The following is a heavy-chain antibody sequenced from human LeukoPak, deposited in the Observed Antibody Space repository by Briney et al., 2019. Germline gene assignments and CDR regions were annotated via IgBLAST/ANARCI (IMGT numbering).Heavy chain of an antibody. J-gene: IGHJ4*02. D-gene: IGHD6-13*01. V-gene: IGHV3-7*01. CDR2: INRDGREE. CDR1: GFTFSNYW. CDR3: VGRRTSAAGNF. Sequence: GGSLRLSCAASGFTFSNYWMNWVRQAPGKGLQWVANINRDGREEYYVDSVKGRFTISRDNAKNSLSLQMSSLRAEDTAVYYCVGRRTSAAGNFWGQGTLVTVSS.